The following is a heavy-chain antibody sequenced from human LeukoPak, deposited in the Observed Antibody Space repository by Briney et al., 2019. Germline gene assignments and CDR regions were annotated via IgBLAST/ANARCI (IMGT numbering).Heavy chain of an antibody. V-gene: IGHV3-21*01. D-gene: IGHD2-2*01. Sequence: PGGSLRLSCAASGFTFSSYSMNWVRQAPGKGLEWVSSISSRSSYIYYADSVKGQFTISRDNAKNSLYLQMNSLRAEDTAVYYCASYALDAFDIWGQGTMVTVSS. CDR3: ASYALDAFDI. CDR2: ISSRSSYI. J-gene: IGHJ3*02. CDR1: GFTFSSYS.